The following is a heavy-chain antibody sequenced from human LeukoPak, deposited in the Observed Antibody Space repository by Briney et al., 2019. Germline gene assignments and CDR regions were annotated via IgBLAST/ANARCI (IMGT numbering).Heavy chain of an antibody. Sequence: PSETLSLTCTVSGGSISSSSYYWGWIRQPPGKGLEWIGSIYYSGSTNYNPSLKSRVTISVDTSKNQFSLKLSSVTAADTAVYYCARGTLRSSGSYYNAAYYFDYWGQGTLVTVSS. CDR2: IYYSGST. J-gene: IGHJ4*02. CDR3: ARGTLRSSGSYYNAAYYFDY. D-gene: IGHD3-10*01. CDR1: GGSISSSSYY. V-gene: IGHV4-39*07.